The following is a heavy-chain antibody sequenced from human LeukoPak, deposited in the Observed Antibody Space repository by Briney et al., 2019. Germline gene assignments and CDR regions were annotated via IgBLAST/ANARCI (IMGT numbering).Heavy chain of an antibody. V-gene: IGHV1-69*05. J-gene: IGHJ4*02. Sequence: ASVKVSCKASGGTFSSYAISWVRQAPGQGLEWMGGIIPIFGTANYAQKFQGRVTITTDESTSTAYMELSSLRSEDTAVYYCARESRTIHEREWFGGISPYYFDYWGQGTLVTVSS. CDR1: GGTFSSYA. CDR3: ARESRTIHEREWFGGISPYYFDY. D-gene: IGHD3-10*01. CDR2: IIPIFGTA.